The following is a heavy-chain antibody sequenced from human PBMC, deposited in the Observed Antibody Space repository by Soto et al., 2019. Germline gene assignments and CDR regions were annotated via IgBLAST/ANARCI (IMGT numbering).Heavy chain of an antibody. V-gene: IGHV1-18*01. J-gene: IGHJ4*02. CDR2: ISAYNGNT. Sequence: ASVKVSCKASGYTFTSYGISWVRQAPGQGFEWMGWISAYNGNTNYAQKLQGRVTMTTDTSTSTAYMELRSLRSDDTAVYYCARGYLHYDSSGYSNPLGYWGQGTLVTVSS. CDR1: GYTFTSYG. CDR3: ARGYLHYDSSGYSNPLGY. D-gene: IGHD3-22*01.